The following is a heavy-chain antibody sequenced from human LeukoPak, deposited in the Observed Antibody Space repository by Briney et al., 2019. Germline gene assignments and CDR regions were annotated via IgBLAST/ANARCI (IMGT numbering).Heavy chain of an antibody. J-gene: IGHJ4*02. CDR3: ASWAGNTQSDSWSGPFDY. V-gene: IGHV3-48*03. Sequence: GGSLRLSCAVSGLTFSNLKVYWVRQAPGKGLEWVSYISAGGRTTFYAASVTGRFTISRDNAKNSLYLQMSSLRVEATAVYSCASWAGNTQSDSWSGPFDYWGQGSLVTVSS. CDR1: GLTFSNLK. CDR2: ISAGGRTT. D-gene: IGHD3-3*01.